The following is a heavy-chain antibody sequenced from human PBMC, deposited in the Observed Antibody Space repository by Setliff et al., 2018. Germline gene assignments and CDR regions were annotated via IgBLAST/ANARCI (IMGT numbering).Heavy chain of an antibody. Sequence: ASVKVSCKTSGYTFLNYGISWVRQAPGQGLEWMGWINTNTGNPTYAQGFTGRFVFSLDTSVSTAYLHISSLKPEDTAVYYCASSHDSSGYYYSWYFDNWGQGTLVTVSS. J-gene: IGHJ4*02. V-gene: IGHV7-4-1*02. CDR2: INTNTGNP. CDR1: GYTFLNYG. D-gene: IGHD3-22*01. CDR3: ASSHDSSGYYYSWYFDN.